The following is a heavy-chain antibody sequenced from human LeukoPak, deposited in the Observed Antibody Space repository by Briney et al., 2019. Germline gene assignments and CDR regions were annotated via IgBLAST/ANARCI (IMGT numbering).Heavy chain of an antibody. J-gene: IGHJ5*02. CDR3: ARIFLSVVAPKRWFDP. CDR1: GYTFTSYG. D-gene: IGHD4-23*01. V-gene: IGHV1-18*01. Sequence: ASVKVSCKASGYTFTSYGISWVRQAPGQGLEWMGWISAYNGNTNYAQKLQGGVTMTTDTSTSTAYMELRSLRSDDTAVYYCARIFLSVVAPKRWFDPWGQGTLVTVSS. CDR2: ISAYNGNT.